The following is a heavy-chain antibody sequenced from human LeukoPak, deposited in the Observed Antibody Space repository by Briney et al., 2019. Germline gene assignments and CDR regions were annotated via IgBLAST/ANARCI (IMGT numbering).Heavy chain of an antibody. J-gene: IGHJ2*01. V-gene: IGHV4-61*05. CDR1: GVSISDRSYY. CDR3: AGLYSSGWYPDREDL. Sequence: PSETLSLTCGVSGVSISDRSYYWSWIRQSPGKGLEWIGYIYYSGSTNYNPSLKSRVTISVDTSKNQFSLKLSSVTAADTAVYYCAGLYSSGWYPDREDLWGRGTLVTVSS. D-gene: IGHD6-19*01. CDR2: IYYSGST.